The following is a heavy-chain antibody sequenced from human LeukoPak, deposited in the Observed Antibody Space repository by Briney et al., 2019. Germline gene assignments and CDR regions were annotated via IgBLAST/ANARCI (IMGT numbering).Heavy chain of an antibody. V-gene: IGHV4-4*07. D-gene: IGHD3-22*01. CDR3: ARAGSYYDSSTPGLFDY. CDR2: IYTSGST. J-gene: IGHJ4*02. CDR1: GGSISSYY. Sequence: SETLSLTCTVSGGSISSYYWSWIRQPAGKGREWVGRIYTSGSTNYNPSLKSRVTMSVDPSKNQFSLKLRSVTAADKGVYHCARAGSYYDSSTPGLFDYWGQGTLVTVSS.